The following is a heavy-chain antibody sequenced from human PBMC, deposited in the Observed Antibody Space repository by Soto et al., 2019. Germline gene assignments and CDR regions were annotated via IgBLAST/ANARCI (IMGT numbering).Heavy chain of an antibody. J-gene: IGHJ6*02. V-gene: IGHV3-66*01. CDR3: AARVESYGMDV. CDR1: GFTVSSNY. D-gene: IGHD1-1*01. Sequence: EVQLVESGGGLVQPGGSLRLSCAASGFTVSSNYMSWVRQAPGKGLEWVSVIYSGGGTYYADSVKGRFTISRDNSKNTLDLQMNSAGAEDTAVYYCAARVESYGMDVWGQGTTVTVSS. CDR2: IYSGGGT.